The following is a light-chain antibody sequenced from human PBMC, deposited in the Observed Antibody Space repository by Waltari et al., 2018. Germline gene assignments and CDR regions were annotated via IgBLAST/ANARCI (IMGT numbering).Light chain of an antibody. J-gene: IGLJ1*01. CDR2: RSA. CDR1: ASNIGGNL. V-gene: IGLV1-44*01. Sequence: QSVLTQPPSASGTPGQRVTISCSGSASNIGGNLVNWYQQLPGKAPKLLIYRSARRPSGVPDRFSGSNSGNTATLTISRVEAGDEADYYGQVWDANTDPGVFGTGTEVTVL. CDR3: QVWDANTDPGV.